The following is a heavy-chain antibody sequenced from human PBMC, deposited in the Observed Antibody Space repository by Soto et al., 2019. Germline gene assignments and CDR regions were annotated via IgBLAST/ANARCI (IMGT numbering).Heavy chain of an antibody. CDR2: ISDNGGTT. V-gene: IGHV3-23*01. J-gene: IGHJ6*03. CDR3: ARAPPFLDYYYYMDV. Sequence: GGSLRLSCAASEFTFSNYAMSWVRQAPGKGLEWVSSISDNGGTTYYADSVKGRFTISRDNAKNSLYLQMNSLRAEDTAVYYCARAPPFLDYYYYMDVWGKGTTVTVSS. CDR1: EFTFSNYA.